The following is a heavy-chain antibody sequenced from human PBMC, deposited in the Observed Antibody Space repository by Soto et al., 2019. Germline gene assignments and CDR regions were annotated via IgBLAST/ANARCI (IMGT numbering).Heavy chain of an antibody. Sequence: PXESLKISCKGSGYIFTNNLLVWVRQMPGKGLEWMGIIYPDDSDTRYSPSFQGQVTISADKSISTAYLQWRSLKASDTAMYYCARRYSSLADDDFDIWGQGTMVTVS. CDR1: GYIFTNNL. D-gene: IGHD5-12*01. J-gene: IGHJ3*02. V-gene: IGHV5-51*01. CDR3: ARRYSSLADDDFDI. CDR2: IYPDDSDT.